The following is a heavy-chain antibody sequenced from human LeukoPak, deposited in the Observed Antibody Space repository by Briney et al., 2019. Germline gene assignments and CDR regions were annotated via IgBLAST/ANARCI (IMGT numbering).Heavy chain of an antibody. Sequence: KPGGSLRLSCAASGYTFTSYAMHWVRQAPGQRLEWMGWINAGNGNTKYSQKFQGRVTITRDTSASTAYMELSSLRSEDTAVYYCARDHLRQPGGPWGQGTLVTVSS. D-gene: IGHD1-14*01. CDR3: ARDHLRQPGGP. CDR2: INAGNGNT. J-gene: IGHJ5*02. CDR1: GYTFTSYA. V-gene: IGHV1-3*01.